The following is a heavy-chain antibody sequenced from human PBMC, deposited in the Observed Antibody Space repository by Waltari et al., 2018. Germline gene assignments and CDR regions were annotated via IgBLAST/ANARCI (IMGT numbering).Heavy chain of an antibody. CDR3: ARGVPDI. J-gene: IGHJ3*02. Sequence: EEQLVESGGGLVRHGGSLRLSCAASGFTFSNYGMNWVRQTPGRGLELLSYIYTSGSVIYADSVKGRFTVSRDNAKNFLFLQMDSLRVEDTAVYYCARGVPDIWGRGTMVTVSS. CDR1: GFTFSNYG. V-gene: IGHV3-48*01. CDR2: IYTSGSVI. D-gene: IGHD3-10*01.